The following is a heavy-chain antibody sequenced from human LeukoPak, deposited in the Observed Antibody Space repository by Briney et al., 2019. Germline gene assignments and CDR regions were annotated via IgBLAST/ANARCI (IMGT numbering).Heavy chain of an antibody. CDR2: INPNSGGT. V-gene: IGHV1-2*02. Sequence: GASVKVSCKASGYTFTGYYMHWVRQAPGQGLEWMGWINPNSGGTNYAQKFQGRVTMTRDTSISTAYMELSRLRSDDTAVYYCARPYYYDSSGWFDPWGQGTLVTVSS. CDR1: GYTFTGYY. J-gene: IGHJ5*02. D-gene: IGHD3-22*01. CDR3: ARPYYYDSSGWFDP.